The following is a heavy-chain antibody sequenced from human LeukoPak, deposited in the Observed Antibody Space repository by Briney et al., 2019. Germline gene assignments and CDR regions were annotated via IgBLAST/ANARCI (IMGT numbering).Heavy chain of an antibody. J-gene: IGHJ6*03. V-gene: IGHV4-34*01. CDR1: GGSFSGYY. Sequence: SETLSLTCAVYGGSFSGYYCTWIRQTPEKGLGWIGEMNPTGSTNCNPSLKSRVTISVDTSKNQFSLELSSVTAADTAVYYCARGRQDVTMIVVVMTAVSYYLDVWGKGTTVTVS. CDR3: ARGRQDVTMIVVVMTAVSYYLDV. CDR2: MNPTGST. D-gene: IGHD3-22*01.